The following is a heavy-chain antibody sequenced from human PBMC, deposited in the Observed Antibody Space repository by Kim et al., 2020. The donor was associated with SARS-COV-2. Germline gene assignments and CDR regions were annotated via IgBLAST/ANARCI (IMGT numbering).Heavy chain of an antibody. Sequence: SETLSLTCTVSGGSISSSSYYWGWIRQPPGKGLEWMGSIYYSGSTYYNPSLKSRVTISVDTSKNQFSLKLSSVTAADTAVYYCARLSGYDFDYYFDYWGQGTLVTXTS. D-gene: IGHD5-12*01. CDR2: IYYSGST. CDR1: GGSISSSSYY. V-gene: IGHV4-39*01. CDR3: ARLSGYDFDYYFDY. J-gene: IGHJ4*02.